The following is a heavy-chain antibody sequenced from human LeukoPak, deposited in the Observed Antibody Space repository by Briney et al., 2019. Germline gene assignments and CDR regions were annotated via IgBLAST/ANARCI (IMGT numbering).Heavy chain of an antibody. V-gene: IGHV3-48*03. CDR2: ITGSGNTI. CDR3: ARVGEEYYYYYMDV. Sequence: GGSLRLSCAASGFTFSTYEMHWVRQAPGKGLEWVSCITGSGNTIYYADSVKGRFTISRDNAKNSLYLQMNSLRAEDTAVYYCARVGEEYYYYYMDVWGKGTTVTISS. J-gene: IGHJ6*03. CDR1: GFTFSTYE.